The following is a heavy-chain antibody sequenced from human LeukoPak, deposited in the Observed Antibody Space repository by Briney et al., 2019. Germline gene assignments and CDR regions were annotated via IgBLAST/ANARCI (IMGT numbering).Heavy chain of an antibody. Sequence: GGSLRLSCAASGFTFSSYAMTWVRQAPGKGLEWVSTISGSGDTTYYADSVKGRFTISRDNSKNTLYLQMNSLRAEDTAVYYCAKGGGYYDILTDAFDIWGQGTMVTVSS. D-gene: IGHD3-9*01. J-gene: IGHJ3*02. CDR2: ISGSGDTT. CDR1: GFTFSSYA. V-gene: IGHV3-23*01. CDR3: AKGGGYYDILTDAFDI.